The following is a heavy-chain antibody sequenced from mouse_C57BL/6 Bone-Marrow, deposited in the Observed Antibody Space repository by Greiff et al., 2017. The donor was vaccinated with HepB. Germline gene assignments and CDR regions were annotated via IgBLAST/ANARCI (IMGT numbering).Heavy chain of an antibody. D-gene: IGHD2-5*01. CDR3: ARTTIVTTCFDY. CDR2: IHPNSGST. J-gene: IGHJ2*01. CDR1: GYTFTSYW. Sequence: VQLKQPGAELVKPGASVKLSCKASGYTFTSYWMHWVKQRPGQGLEWIGMIHPNSGSTNYNEKFKSKATLTVDKSSSTAYMQLSSLTSEDSAVYYCARTTIVTTCFDYWGQGTTLTVSS. V-gene: IGHV1-64*01.